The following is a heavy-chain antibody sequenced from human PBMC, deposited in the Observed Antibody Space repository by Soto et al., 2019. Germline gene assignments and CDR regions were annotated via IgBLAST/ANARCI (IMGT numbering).Heavy chain of an antibody. CDR1: GGSISSHY. J-gene: IGHJ6*03. Sequence: SETLSLTCTVSGGSISSHYWSWIRQPPGKGLECIGYIYNSGSTNYNPSLKSRVTISVDTSKNQFSLKLSSVTAADTAVYYCARGYYGDYANPVYYYYMDVWGKGTTVTVSS. D-gene: IGHD4-17*01. V-gene: IGHV4-59*08. CDR3: ARGYYGDYANPVYYYYMDV. CDR2: IYNSGST.